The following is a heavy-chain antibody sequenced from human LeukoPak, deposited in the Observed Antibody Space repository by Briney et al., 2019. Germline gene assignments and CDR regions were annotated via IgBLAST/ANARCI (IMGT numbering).Heavy chain of an antibody. D-gene: IGHD3-16*01. Sequence: GGSLRLPCAASGFTFSDYYMSWIRQAPGKGLEWVSTITGSGDRIYYADSVKGRFTISRDNSRNTVFLQMNSLRADDTAVYYCAKGRLSYYDHFDSWGQGTLVTV. CDR1: GFTFSDYY. CDR2: ITGSGDRI. V-gene: IGHV3-23*01. CDR3: AKGRLSYYDHFDS. J-gene: IGHJ4*02.